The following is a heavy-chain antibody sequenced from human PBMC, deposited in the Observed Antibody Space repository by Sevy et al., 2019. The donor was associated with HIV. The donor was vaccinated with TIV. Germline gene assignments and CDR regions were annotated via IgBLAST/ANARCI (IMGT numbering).Heavy chain of an antibody. CDR3: ARAREYYYDSSGYKVEYFQH. CDR1: GGTFSSYA. D-gene: IGHD3-22*01. CDR2: IIPIFGTV. J-gene: IGHJ1*01. Sequence: ASVKVSCKASGGTFSSYAISWVRQAPGQGLEWMGGIIPIFGTVNYAQKFQGRVTITADESTSTAYMELSSLRSEDTAVYYCARAREYYYDSSGYKVEYFQHWGQGTLVTVSS. V-gene: IGHV1-69*13.